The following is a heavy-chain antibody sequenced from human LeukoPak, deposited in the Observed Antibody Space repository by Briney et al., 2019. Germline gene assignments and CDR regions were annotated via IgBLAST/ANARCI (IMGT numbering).Heavy chain of an antibody. Sequence: GRSLRLSCAASGFTFSSYGMHWVRQAPGKGLEWVAVIWYDGSNKYYADSVKGRFSISRDNSKNTLYLQMNSLRAEDTAVYYCAKDQSEDYYDSSGYPDYWGQGTLVTVSS. CDR1: GFTFSSYG. D-gene: IGHD3-22*01. J-gene: IGHJ4*02. CDR2: IWYDGSNK. CDR3: AKDQSEDYYDSSGYPDY. V-gene: IGHV3-33*06.